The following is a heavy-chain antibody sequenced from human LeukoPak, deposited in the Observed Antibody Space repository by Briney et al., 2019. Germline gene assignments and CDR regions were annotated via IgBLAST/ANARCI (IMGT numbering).Heavy chain of an antibody. CDR3: AKDEAVAGTPPFDY. CDR2: MKRDGSEI. V-gene: IGHV3-7*03. J-gene: IGHJ4*02. Sequence: GGSLRLSCSASGFTFSTYWMSWVRQAPGKGLEWVANMKRDGSEIYYVDSVKGRFTVSRDNSKNTLYLQMNSLRAEDTAVYYCAKDEAVAGTPPFDYWGQGTLVTVSS. CDR1: GFTFSTYW. D-gene: IGHD6-19*01.